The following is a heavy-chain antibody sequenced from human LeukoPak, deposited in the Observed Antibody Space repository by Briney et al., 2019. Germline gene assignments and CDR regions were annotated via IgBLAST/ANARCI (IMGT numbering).Heavy chain of an antibody. CDR1: GFTFSSYS. J-gene: IGHJ4*02. CDR3: ARVGSSGWYCDY. Sequence: GGSLRLSCAASGFTFSSYSMNWVRQAPGKGLEWVSAIYSGGSTNYADSVKGRFTSSRDNSRNTLYLQMNSLRAEDTAVYYCARVGSSGWYCDYWGQGTLVTVSS. V-gene: IGHV3-66*01. D-gene: IGHD6-19*01. CDR2: IYSGGST.